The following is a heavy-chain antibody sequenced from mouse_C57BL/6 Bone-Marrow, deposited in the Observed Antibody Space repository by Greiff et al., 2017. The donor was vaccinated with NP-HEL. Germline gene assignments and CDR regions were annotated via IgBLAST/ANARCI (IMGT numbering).Heavy chain of an antibody. Sequence: QVQLQQPGAELVKPGASVKLSCKASGYTFTSYCMHWVKQRPGQGLAWIGMIHPTRGSTHYNEKFKGQATLTVAHSSSPAYMQLSSLTSEDSAVYFCARYSGYYWYFGVWGTGTTVTVSS. J-gene: IGHJ1*03. D-gene: IGHD2-2*01. CDR3: ARYSGYYWYFGV. V-gene: IGHV1-64*01. CDR1: GYTFTSYC. CDR2: IHPTRGST.